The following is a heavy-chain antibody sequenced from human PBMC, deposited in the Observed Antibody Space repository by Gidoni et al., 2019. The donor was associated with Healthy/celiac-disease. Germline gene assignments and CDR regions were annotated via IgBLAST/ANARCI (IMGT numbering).Heavy chain of an antibody. Sequence: EVQLVESGGGLVQPGRSLRLSCAASGFTFDDYAMHWVRQAPGKGLEWVSGISWNSGSIGYADSVKGRFTISRDNAKNSLDLQMNSLRAEDTALYYCAKGGYWGQGTLVTVSS. J-gene: IGHJ4*02. CDR1: GFTFDDYA. CDR2: ISWNSGSI. V-gene: IGHV3-9*01. CDR3: AKGGY.